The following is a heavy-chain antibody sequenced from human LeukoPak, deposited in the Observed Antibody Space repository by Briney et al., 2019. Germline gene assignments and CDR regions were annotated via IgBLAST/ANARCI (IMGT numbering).Heavy chain of an antibody. V-gene: IGHV4-39*01. J-gene: IGHJ5*02. Sequence: PSETLSLTCTVSGGSISSSTNYWGWIRQPPGKGLEWIGTIYYTGSTYYNPSLKSRVTMFVDTSKNLFSLKLSSVTAADTAVYYCARQAPSTVYIGPSWFDPWGQGTLVTVSS. D-gene: IGHD2-8*02. CDR2: IYYTGST. CDR1: GGSISSSTNY. CDR3: ARQAPSTVYIGPSWFDP.